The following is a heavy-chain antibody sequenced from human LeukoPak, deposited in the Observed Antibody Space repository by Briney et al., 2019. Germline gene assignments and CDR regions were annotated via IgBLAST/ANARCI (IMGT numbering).Heavy chain of an antibody. CDR3: ARARDGDRFAFDY. Sequence: PSKTLSLTCTVSGGSISSYYWSWIRQPPGKGLEWVGYIYYSGSTDYHPSLRSRVTMSVDTSKSQFSLKLNSVTATDTAVYYCARARDGDRFAFDYWGQGSLVTVSS. CDR1: GGSISSYY. D-gene: IGHD5-24*01. V-gene: IGHV4-59*08. J-gene: IGHJ4*02. CDR2: IYYSGST.